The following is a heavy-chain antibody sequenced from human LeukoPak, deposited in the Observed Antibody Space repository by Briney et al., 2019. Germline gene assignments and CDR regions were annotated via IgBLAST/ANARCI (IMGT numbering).Heavy chain of an antibody. D-gene: IGHD1-26*01. J-gene: IGHJ4*02. CDR2: INPSGGST. CDR1: GYTFTSYY. V-gene: IGHV1-46*01. CDR3: ASVVGATILDY. Sequence: ASVKVSCKSSGYTFTSYYMYWVRQAPGQGLEWMGIINPSGGSTSYAQKFQGRGTMTTDTSTSTAYMELRSLRSDDTAVYYCASVVGATILDYWGQGTLVTVSS.